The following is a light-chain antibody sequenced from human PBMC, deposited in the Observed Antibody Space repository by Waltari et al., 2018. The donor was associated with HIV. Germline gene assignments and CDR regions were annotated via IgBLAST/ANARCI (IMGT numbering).Light chain of an antibody. CDR2: EVS. Sequence: QSALTQPASVSGSPGQSITISCTGTSSDVGGHNYVSWYQQYPGKAPKLLIYEVSNRHSGVSNRFSGSKSGNTASRTISGLQAEDEADYYCNSYRGSTTPCVFGARTKVTVL. CDR1: SSDVGGHNY. V-gene: IGLV2-14*01. J-gene: IGLJ1*01. CDR3: NSYRGSTTPCV.